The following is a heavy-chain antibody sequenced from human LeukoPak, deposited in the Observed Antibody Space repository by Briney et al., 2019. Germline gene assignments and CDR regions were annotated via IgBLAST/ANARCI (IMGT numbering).Heavy chain of an antibody. Sequence: GGSLRLSCAASGFTFSSYGMHWVRQAPGKGLEWVAVISYDGSNKYYADSVKGRFTISRDNSKNTLYLQMNSLRAEDTAVYYCARGVWSRPGYYYYGMDVWGQGTTVTVSS. CDR2: ISYDGSNK. J-gene: IGHJ6*02. CDR3: ARGVWSRPGYYYYGMDV. D-gene: IGHD2-21*01. V-gene: IGHV3-30*03. CDR1: GFTFSSYG.